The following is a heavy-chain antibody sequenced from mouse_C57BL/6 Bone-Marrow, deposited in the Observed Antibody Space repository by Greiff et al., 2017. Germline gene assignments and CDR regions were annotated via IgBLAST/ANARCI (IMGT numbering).Heavy chain of an antibody. CDR2: IYPRSGNT. D-gene: IGHD2-3*01. V-gene: IGHV1-81*01. Sequence: QVQLQQSGAELARPGASVKLSCKASGYTFTSSGISWVKQRTGQGLEWIGEIYPRSGNTYYNEKFKGKATLTADKSSSTAYMELRSLTSEDSAVYFCARNGYYAWFAYWGQGTLVTVSA. J-gene: IGHJ3*01. CDR3: ARNGYYAWFAY. CDR1: GYTFTSSG.